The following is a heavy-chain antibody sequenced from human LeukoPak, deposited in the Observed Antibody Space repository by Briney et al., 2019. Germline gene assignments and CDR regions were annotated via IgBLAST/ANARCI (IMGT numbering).Heavy chain of an antibody. CDR1: GGSISSYY. V-gene: IGHV4-59*01. CDR2: IYYTGSA. Sequence: SETLSLTCTISGGSISSYYWSWIRQPPGKGLEWIGYIYYTGSANYNPSLKSRVTISLNTSKNQFSLKLNSMTAADTAVYYCARDRGIASALDVWGKGTTVTVFS. CDR3: ARDRGIASALDV. D-gene: IGHD6-13*01. J-gene: IGHJ6*04.